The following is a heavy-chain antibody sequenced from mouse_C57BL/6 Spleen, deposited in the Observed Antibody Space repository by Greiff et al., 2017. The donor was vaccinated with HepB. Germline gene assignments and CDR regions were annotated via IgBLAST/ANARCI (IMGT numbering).Heavy chain of an antibody. Sequence: QVQLQQSGAELVRPGTSAKVSCKASGYAFTNYLIEWVKQRPGQGLEWIGVINPGGGGTNYNEKFKGKATLTADKSSSTAYMQLRSLTSEDSADFFCAKSRCYYAMDYWGQGTSVTVSS. J-gene: IGHJ4*01. V-gene: IGHV1-54*01. CDR2: INPGGGGT. CDR3: AKSRCYYAMDY. CDR1: GYAFTNYL.